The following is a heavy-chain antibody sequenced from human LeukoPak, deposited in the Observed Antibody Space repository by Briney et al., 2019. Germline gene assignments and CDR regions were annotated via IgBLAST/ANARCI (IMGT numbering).Heavy chain of an antibody. J-gene: IGHJ3*02. D-gene: IGHD3-10*01. CDR2: IYYSGST. CDR3: ARDLSSAYGSGSYGI. CDR1: GGSISSYY. V-gene: IGHV4-59*01. Sequence: SETLSLTCTVSGGSISSYYWSWIRQPPGKGLEWIGYIYYSGSTNYTPSLKSRVTISVDTSKNQFSLKLSSVTAADTAVYYCARDLSSAYGSGSYGIWGQGTMVTVSS.